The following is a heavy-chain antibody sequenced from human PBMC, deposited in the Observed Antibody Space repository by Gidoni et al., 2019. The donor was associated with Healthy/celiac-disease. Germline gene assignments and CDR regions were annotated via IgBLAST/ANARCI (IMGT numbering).Heavy chain of an antibody. Sequence: QVQLVQSGAEVKKPGASVKVSCKASGYTFTGYYMHWVRQAPGQGLEWMGRINPNSGGTNYAQKFQGRVTMTRDTSISTAYMELSRLRSDDTAVYYCARDLWRAARPIAAAGLVYWGQGTLVTVSS. D-gene: IGHD6-13*01. V-gene: IGHV1-2*06. CDR2: INPNSGGT. CDR3: ARDLWRAARPIAAAGLVY. CDR1: GYTFTGYY. J-gene: IGHJ4*02.